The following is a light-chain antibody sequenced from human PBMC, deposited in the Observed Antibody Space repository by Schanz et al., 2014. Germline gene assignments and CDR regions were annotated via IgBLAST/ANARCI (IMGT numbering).Light chain of an antibody. CDR1: QSVSSY. CDR2: DAS. CDR3: QQYGSSLTWT. J-gene: IGKJ1*01. Sequence: EIVLTQSPATLSLSPGERATLSCRASQSVSSYLAWYQQKPGQAPRLLIYDASNRATGIPARFSGSGSGTDFTLTISRLEPEDFAVYYCQQYGSSLTWTFGQGTKVEIK. V-gene: IGKV3-20*01.